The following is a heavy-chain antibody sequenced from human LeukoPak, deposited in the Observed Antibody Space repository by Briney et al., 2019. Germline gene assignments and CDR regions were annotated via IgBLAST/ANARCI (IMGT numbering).Heavy chain of an antibody. V-gene: IGHV1-18*01. CDR2: ISVYNANT. CDR3: AREPPGYNGSGSYPRGKRYYYYYYYMDV. J-gene: IGHJ6*03. D-gene: IGHD3-10*01. Sequence: ASVRVSCKASGYTFSIYGFSWVRQAPGQGLEWMGWISVYNANTNYAQKFQGRVTMTRDTSISTAYMELSRLRSDDTAVYYCAREPPGYNGSGSYPRGKRYYYYYYYMDVWGKGTTVTVSS. CDR1: GYTFSIYG.